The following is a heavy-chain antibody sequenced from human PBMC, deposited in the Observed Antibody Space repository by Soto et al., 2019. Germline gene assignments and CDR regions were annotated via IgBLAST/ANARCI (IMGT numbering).Heavy chain of an antibody. CDR2: ISYDGSNK. CDR3: ARDRPYYDFWGGYSALFYYYGMDV. CDR1: GFTFSSYA. Sequence: QVQLVESGGGVVQPGRSLRLSCAASGFTFSSYAMHWVRQAPGKGLEWVAVISYDGSNKYYAASVKGRLTISRDNSKNTLDVQMNSLRAEDTDVYYCARDRPYYDFWGGYSALFYYYGMDVWGQGTTVTVSS. J-gene: IGHJ6*02. D-gene: IGHD3-3*01. V-gene: IGHV3-30-3*01.